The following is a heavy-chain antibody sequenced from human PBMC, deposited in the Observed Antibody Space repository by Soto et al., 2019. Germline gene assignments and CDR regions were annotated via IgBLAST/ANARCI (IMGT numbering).Heavy chain of an antibody. D-gene: IGHD3-10*01. V-gene: IGHV1-46*01. CDR1: GYTFTSYY. Sequence: ASVKVSCKASGYTFTSYYMHWLRQAPGQGLEWMGIINPSGGSTSYAQKFQGRVTMTRDTSTSTVYMELSSLRSEDTAVYYCASYGSGSYDFDYWGQGTLVTVSS. J-gene: IGHJ4*02. CDR2: INPSGGST. CDR3: ASYGSGSYDFDY.